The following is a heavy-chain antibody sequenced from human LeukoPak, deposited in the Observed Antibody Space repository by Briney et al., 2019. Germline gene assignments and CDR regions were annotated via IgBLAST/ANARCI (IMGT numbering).Heavy chain of an antibody. J-gene: IGHJ5*02. CDR2: IYYGGST. D-gene: IGHD2-2*01. CDR3: AREDACSSTSCYTNNWFDP. Sequence: SETLSLTCTASGGSISSYYWSWIRQPPGKGLEWIGYIYYGGSTSHNPSLKSRVTISVDTSENQFSLKLSSVTAADTAVYYCAREDACSSTSCYTNNWFDPWGQGILVTVSS. CDR1: GGSISSYY. V-gene: IGHV4-59*01.